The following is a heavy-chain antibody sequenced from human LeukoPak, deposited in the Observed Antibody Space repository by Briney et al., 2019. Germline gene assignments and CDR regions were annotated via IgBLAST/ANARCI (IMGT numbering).Heavy chain of an antibody. CDR2: IKQDGSEK. V-gene: IGHV3-7*01. CDR3: GRFAWGPGY. CDR1: GFTFSAYA. Sequence: GGSLRLSCAASGFTFSAYAMTWVRQAPGKGLECVANIKQDGSEKNYVDSVKGRFTVSRDNAKNSLYLQMNTLRAEDTAVYYCGRFAWGPGYWGQGTLVTVSS. D-gene: IGHD3-16*01. J-gene: IGHJ4*02.